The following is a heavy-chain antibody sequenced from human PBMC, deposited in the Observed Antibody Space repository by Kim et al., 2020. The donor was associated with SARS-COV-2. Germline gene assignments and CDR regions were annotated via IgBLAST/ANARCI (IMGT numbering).Heavy chain of an antibody. Sequence: GGSLRLSCVASGFSFGTFDMSWVRQAPGKGLKWVSVIKRPDDSAYYAESVKGRFTVSRDSARNTLYLQMNSQRVDDTAVYYCVKGAWLDYWGPGTLVTVSS. CDR1: GFSFGTFD. CDR2: IKRPDDSA. V-gene: IGHV3-23*01. J-gene: IGHJ4*02. D-gene: IGHD5-12*01. CDR3: VKGAWLDY.